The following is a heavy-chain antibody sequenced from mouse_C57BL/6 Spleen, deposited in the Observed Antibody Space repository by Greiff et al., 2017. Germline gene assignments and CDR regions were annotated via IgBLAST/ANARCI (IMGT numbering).Heavy chain of an antibody. D-gene: IGHD3-2*02. CDR2: IDPSDSET. CDR1: GYTFTSYW. J-gene: IGHJ2*01. Sequence: VQLQESGAELVRPGSSVKLSCKASGYTFTSYWMHWVKQRPIQGLEWIGNIDPSDSETHYNQKFKDKATLTVDKSSSTAYMQLSSLTSQDSAVYYCAREGTAHAPYYIDYWGQGTTLTVSS. V-gene: IGHV1-52*01. CDR3: AREGTAHAPYYIDY.